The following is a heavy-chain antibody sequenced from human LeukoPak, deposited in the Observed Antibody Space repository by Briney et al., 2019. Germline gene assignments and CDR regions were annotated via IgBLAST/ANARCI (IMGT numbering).Heavy chain of an antibody. Sequence: SETLSLTCAVYGGSFSGYYWSWIRQPPGKGLEWIGEINHSRSTNYNPSLKSRVTISVDTSKNQFSLKLSSVTAADTAVYYCASRGTNGVCFDYWGQGTLVTVSS. CDR3: ASRGTNGVCFDY. CDR1: GGSFSGYY. V-gene: IGHV4-34*01. J-gene: IGHJ4*02. D-gene: IGHD2-8*01. CDR2: INHSRST.